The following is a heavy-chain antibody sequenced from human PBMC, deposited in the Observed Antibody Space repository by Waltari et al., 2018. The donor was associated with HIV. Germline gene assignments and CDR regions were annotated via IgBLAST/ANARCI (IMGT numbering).Heavy chain of an antibody. Sequence: QVQLQESGPRLVKPSETLSLSCTVSGDSIRNFYWSWIRQPPGKLLEWIGYINYEGGTNWKPALKSRVTMSLDTSKKQIALSLNSVTAADTAIYYCAGGHNFGSRFDYWGQGILGAVSA. CDR3: AGGHNFGSRFDY. CDR1: GDSIRNFY. CDR2: INYEGGT. J-gene: IGHJ4*02. D-gene: IGHD5-18*01. V-gene: IGHV4-59*01.